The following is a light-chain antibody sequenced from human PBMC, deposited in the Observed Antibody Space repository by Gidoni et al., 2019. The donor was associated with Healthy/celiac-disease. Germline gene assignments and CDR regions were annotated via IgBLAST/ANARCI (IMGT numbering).Light chain of an antibody. J-gene: IGKJ2*01. V-gene: IGKV3-20*01. CDR2: GAY. CDR1: QSVSSSY. CDR3: QQYGSSPRYT. Sequence: IVLTQSPGTLSLSPGERATLSCRASQSVSSSYLAWYQQKHGQAPRLLIYGAYSRATGIPDRFSCSGSGTDFTLTISRLEPEDFAVYYCQQYGSSPRYTFGQGTKLEIK.